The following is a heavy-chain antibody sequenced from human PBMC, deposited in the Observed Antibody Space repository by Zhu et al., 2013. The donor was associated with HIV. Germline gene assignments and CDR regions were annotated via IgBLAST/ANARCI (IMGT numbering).Heavy chain of an antibody. Sequence: QVQLVQSGAEVKKPGSSVKVSCKASGGTFSSHAISWVRQAPGQGLEWMGGIIPIFGTANYAQKFQGRVTITADESTSTAYMELSSLRSEDTAVYYCARGEDNWNWYYFDYWGQGTLVTVSS. J-gene: IGHJ4*02. CDR3: ARGEDNWNWYYFDY. V-gene: IGHV1-69*01. D-gene: IGHD1-7*01. CDR1: GGTFSSHA. CDR2: IIPIFGTA.